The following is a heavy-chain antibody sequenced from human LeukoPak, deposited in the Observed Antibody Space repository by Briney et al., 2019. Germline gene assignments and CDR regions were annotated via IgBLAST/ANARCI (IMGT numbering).Heavy chain of an antibody. Sequence: SETLSLTCTVSGGSISSGGYYWSWIRQDPGKGLEWIGYIYYSGSTYYNPSLKSRVTISVDTSKNQFSLKLSSVTAADTAVYYCARVEDDFWSGSPRFDYWGQGTLVTVSS. D-gene: IGHD3-3*01. V-gene: IGHV4-31*03. CDR2: IYYSGST. CDR1: GGSISSGGYY. CDR3: ARVEDDFWSGSPRFDY. J-gene: IGHJ4*02.